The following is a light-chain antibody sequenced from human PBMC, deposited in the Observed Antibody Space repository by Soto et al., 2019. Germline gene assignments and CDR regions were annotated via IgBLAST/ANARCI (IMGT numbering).Light chain of an antibody. CDR3: QQYYSYKRT. Sequence: DIQMTQFPSTLSASVGDRVTITCRASQSISSWLAWYQQKPGKAPKLLIYDASNLESGVPSRFSGSGSGTDFTLTISGLQPDDFAPYDSQQYYSYKRTFAQGTKVDI. J-gene: IGKJ1*01. CDR2: DAS. CDR1: QSISSW. V-gene: IGKV1-5*01.